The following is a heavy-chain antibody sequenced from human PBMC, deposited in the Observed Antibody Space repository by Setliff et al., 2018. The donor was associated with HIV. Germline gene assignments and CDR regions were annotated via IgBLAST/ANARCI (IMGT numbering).Heavy chain of an antibody. CDR3: ARGHTWNYYGGDYFDY. D-gene: IGHD1-7*01. CDR2: IYYSGST. Sequence: PSETLSLTCTVSGGSVSDYFWNWIRQPPGKGLEWIGYIYYSGSTNYNPSLESRVSISVDTSKNQFSLRLSSVTAADTAVYYRARGHTWNYYGGDYFDYWGQGSLVTVSS. CDR1: GGSVSDYF. V-gene: IGHV4-59*02. J-gene: IGHJ4*02.